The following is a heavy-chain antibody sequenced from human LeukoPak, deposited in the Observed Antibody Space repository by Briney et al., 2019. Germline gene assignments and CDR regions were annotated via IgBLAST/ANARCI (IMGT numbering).Heavy chain of an antibody. Sequence: ASVKVSCKASGYTFIDYYIHWVRQAPGQGLEWMGWINPNSGGTNYGQKFQGRVTMTRDTSISTAHMELSRLTSDDTAVYYCATYPGTVAPGGMDVWGQGTTVTVSS. V-gene: IGHV1-2*02. CDR1: GYTFIDYY. D-gene: IGHD2-2*01. CDR2: INPNSGGT. J-gene: IGHJ6*02. CDR3: ATYPGTVAPGGMDV.